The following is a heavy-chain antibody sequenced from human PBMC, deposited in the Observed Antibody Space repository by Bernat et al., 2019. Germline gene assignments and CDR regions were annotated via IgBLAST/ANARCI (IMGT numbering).Heavy chain of an antibody. V-gene: IGHV3-30-3*01. CDR2: ISSDSNNK. D-gene: IGHD2-21*02. CDR3: GRAPYCGSDCYFGNWFDP. Sequence: QMQLVESGGGVVQPGESLRLSCAASGFTFNYYAMHWVRQAPGKGLEWVALISSDSNNKYYVESVKGRFTISRDNSKNTVFLQMNSLGPEDTAVYYCGRAPYCGSDCYFGNWFDPWGQGTLVTVSS. CDR1: GFTFNYYA. J-gene: IGHJ5*02.